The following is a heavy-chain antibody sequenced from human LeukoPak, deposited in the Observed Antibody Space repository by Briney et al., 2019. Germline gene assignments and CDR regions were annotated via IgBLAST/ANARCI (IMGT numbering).Heavy chain of an antibody. CDR3: AKDLRGGVATINY. J-gene: IGHJ4*02. CDR1: GFTFSTYG. CDR2: ISYDGTNK. V-gene: IGHV3-30*18. Sequence: PGRSLRLSCAVSGFTFSTYGMHWVRQAPGKGLEWVAAISYDGTNKYYADSVKGRFTISRDNSRNTLYLQMISLRAEDTAVYLCAKDLRGGVATINYWGQGTPVTVSS. D-gene: IGHD5-12*01.